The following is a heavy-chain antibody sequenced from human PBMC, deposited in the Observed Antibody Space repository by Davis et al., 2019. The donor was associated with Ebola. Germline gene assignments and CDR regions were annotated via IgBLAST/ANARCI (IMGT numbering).Heavy chain of an antibody. CDR1: GGSISSYY. D-gene: IGHD4-17*01. CDR3: LGGRYGEPFDY. J-gene: IGHJ4*02. V-gene: IGHV4-59*01. Sequence: PSETLSLTCTVSGGSISSYYWTWIRQPPGKGLEWVANIYYSRSTHYNPSLKSRVTISVDTSKNQVSLKLSSVTAADTAVYYCLGGRYGEPFDYWSQGTLVTVSS. CDR2: IYYSRST.